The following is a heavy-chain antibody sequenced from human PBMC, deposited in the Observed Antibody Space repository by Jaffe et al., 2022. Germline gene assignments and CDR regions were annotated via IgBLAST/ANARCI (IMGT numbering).Heavy chain of an antibody. D-gene: IGHD3-16*01. CDR1: GFTFSSYS. J-gene: IGHJ3*02. CDR3: ARDLPGITFGGVTLDAFDI. V-gene: IGHV3-21*01. Sequence: EVQLVESGGGLVKPGGSLRLSCAASGFTFSSYSMNWVRQAPGKGLEWVSSISSSSSYIYYADSVKGRFTISRDNAKNSLYLQMNSLRAEDTAVYYCARDLPGITFGGVTLDAFDIWGQGTMVTVSS. CDR2: ISSSSSYI.